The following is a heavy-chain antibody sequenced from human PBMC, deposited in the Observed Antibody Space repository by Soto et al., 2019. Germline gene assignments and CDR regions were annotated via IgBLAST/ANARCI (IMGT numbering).Heavy chain of an antibody. CDR1: GFTFSSYD. D-gene: IGHD5-12*01. Sequence: GGSLRLSCAASGFTFSSYDMHWVRQAPGKGLEWVAVIWFDGSNRYYADSVKGRFTISRDNSKNTLDLQMDSLRADDTAVYYCARDEWVDGYRFDYWGQGTLVTVSS. CDR2: IWFDGSNR. J-gene: IGHJ4*02. CDR3: ARDEWVDGYRFDY. V-gene: IGHV3-33*01.